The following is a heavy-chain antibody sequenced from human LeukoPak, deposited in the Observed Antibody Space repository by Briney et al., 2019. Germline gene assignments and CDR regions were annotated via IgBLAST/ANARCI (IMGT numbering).Heavy chain of an antibody. V-gene: IGHV3-7*01. CDR2: IKEDGSEK. CDR1: GFTFSDHD. J-gene: IGHJ6*02. Sequence: GGSLRLSCAASGFTFSDHDMNWVRQAPGKGLEWVANIKEDGSEKDYVDSVKGRFTISRDNAKNSLYLQMNSLRAEDTAVYYCAREPSYYYGMDVWGQGTTVTVSS. CDR3: AREPSYYYGMDV.